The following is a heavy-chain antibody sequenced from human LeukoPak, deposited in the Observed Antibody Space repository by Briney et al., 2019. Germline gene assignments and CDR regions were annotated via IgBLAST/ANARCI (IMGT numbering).Heavy chain of an antibody. CDR1: GYTFTSNG. CDR3: ARGEVYDSSGYYPYYYYYGMDV. Sequence: GASVKVSFKASGYTFTSNGISWVRQAPGQGLECMGWISAYNGNTNYAQKFQGRVTMTTDTSTSTAYMELRSLRSDDTAVYYCARGEVYDSSGYYPYYYYYGMDVWGQGTTVTVSS. J-gene: IGHJ6*02. V-gene: IGHV1-18*01. CDR2: ISAYNGNT. D-gene: IGHD3-22*01.